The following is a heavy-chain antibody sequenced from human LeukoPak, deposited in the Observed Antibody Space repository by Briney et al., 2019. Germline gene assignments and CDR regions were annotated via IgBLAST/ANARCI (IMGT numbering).Heavy chain of an antibody. V-gene: IGHV4-4*07. J-gene: IGHJ4*02. CDR2: MYTSVTI. CDR1: GGSISNYF. Sequence: SETLSLTCNISGGSISNYFWTWIRQPAGKGLEWIGRMYTSVTINYNPSLKSRVIMSLDTSTSQFSLRLNSVTAADTAVYYCARHGLSSSWYRGVYYFDYWGQGTLVTVSS. D-gene: IGHD6-13*01. CDR3: ARHGLSSSWYRGVYYFDY.